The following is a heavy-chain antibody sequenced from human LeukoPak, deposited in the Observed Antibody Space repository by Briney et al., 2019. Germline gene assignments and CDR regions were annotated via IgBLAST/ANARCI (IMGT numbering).Heavy chain of an antibody. CDR3: AKDRARDTAVNFYFYGMDV. Sequence: GGSLRLSSAASGFTASRNYMSWVRQAPGRGMGCVSVIFSGGSTYYADSVKGRFTISRDNSKKTLYLQMNSLSAEDTAVYYCAKDRARDTAVNFYFYGMDVWGQGTTVTVSS. J-gene: IGHJ6*02. CDR1: GFTASRNY. D-gene: IGHD5-18*01. V-gene: IGHV3-66*01. CDR2: IFSGGST.